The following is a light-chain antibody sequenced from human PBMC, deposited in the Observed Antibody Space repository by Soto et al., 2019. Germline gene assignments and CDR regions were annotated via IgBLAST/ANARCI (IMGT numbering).Light chain of an antibody. CDR2: ATS. CDR1: QIISNY. J-gene: IGKJ2*01. Sequence: DIQMTQSPSSLSASVGDRVTITCRASQIISNYLNWYQQKPGKAPKLLIYATSSLQSGVPSSFSGSGSGTDFTLTISSLQPEDFATDYCQQSHSTPYTFGQGTKLEIK. V-gene: IGKV1-39*01. CDR3: QQSHSTPYT.